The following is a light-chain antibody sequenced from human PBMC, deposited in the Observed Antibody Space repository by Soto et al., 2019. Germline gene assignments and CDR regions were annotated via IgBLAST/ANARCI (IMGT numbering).Light chain of an antibody. Sequence: EIVMTQSPATLSVSPGERANLSCRASQSVSSNLAWYQQKPGQAPRLFIYGASTRATGIPARFSGSGSGTEFTLTISSLQSEDFAVYYCQQYNNWPLTFGGGTNVEIK. CDR1: QSVSSN. V-gene: IGKV3D-15*01. CDR2: GAS. CDR3: QQYNNWPLT. J-gene: IGKJ4*01.